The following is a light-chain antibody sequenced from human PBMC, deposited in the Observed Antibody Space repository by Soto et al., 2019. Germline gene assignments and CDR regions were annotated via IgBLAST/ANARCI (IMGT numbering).Light chain of an antibody. Sequence: QSALTQSASVSGSLGQSITISCTGTSSDVGSYNLVSWYQQHPGKAPKLMIYDVTKRPSGVSDRFSGSRSGNTASLTISGLQAEDESDYYCCSYAASSTYVFGSGTQLTVL. J-gene: IGLJ1*01. CDR1: SSDVGSYNL. V-gene: IGLV2-23*02. CDR2: DVT. CDR3: CSYAASSTYV.